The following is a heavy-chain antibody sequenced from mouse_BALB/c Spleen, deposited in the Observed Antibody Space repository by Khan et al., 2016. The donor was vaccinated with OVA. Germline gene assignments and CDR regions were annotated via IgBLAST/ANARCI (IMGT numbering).Heavy chain of an antibody. D-gene: IGHD2-3*01. Sequence: VQLKESGPELVKPGASVKMSCKASGYTFTAYVMQWVKQRPGQGLEWIGYIYPCNGVTKYNQKFKGKATLTSDKSSSTAYMQLSSLTSDDSAVYYCTRSEGYDGWFAYWGQGTLVTVSA. CDR1: GYTFTAYV. J-gene: IGHJ3*01. CDR2: IYPCNGVT. V-gene: IGHV1S136*01. CDR3: TRSEGYDGWFAY.